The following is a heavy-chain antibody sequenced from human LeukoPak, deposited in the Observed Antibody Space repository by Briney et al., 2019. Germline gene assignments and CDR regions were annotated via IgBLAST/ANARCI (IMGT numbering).Heavy chain of an antibody. V-gene: IGHV3-48*01. CDR1: GFTFSSYS. D-gene: IGHD5/OR15-5a*01. CDR3: ARPVVSYFDY. J-gene: IGHJ4*02. Sequence: GGSLRLSCAASGFTFSSYSMNWVRQAPGKGLEWVSYISSSSTIYYADSVKGRFTISRDNSKNTLYLQMNSLRAEDTAVYYCARPVVSYFDYWGQGTLVTVSS. CDR2: ISSSSTI.